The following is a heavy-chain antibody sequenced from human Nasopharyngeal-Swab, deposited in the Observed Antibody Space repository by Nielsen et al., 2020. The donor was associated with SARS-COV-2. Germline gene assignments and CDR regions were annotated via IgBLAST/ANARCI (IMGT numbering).Heavy chain of an antibody. J-gene: IGHJ4*02. V-gene: IGHV1-18*01. CDR3: AREDDYDILTGYPKPLDY. Sequence: WVRQAPGQRLEWMGWISAYNGNTNYAQKLQGRVTMTTDTSTSTAYMELRSLRSDDTAVYYCAREDDYDILTGYPKPLDYWGQGTLVTVSS. CDR2: ISAYNGNT. D-gene: IGHD3-9*01.